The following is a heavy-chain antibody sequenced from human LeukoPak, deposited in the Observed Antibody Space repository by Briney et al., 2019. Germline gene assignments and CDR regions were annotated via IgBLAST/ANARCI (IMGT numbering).Heavy chain of an antibody. D-gene: IGHD2-15*01. Sequence: GRSLRLSCAASGFTFSDYYINSIRQAPGKGLEWVSSISSSGSAIFYADSVRGRFTISRDNAKNSLFLQMNSLRAEDTAVYYCARDLDVVVGPAHYDALDLWGQGTTVTVS. V-gene: IGHV3-11*04. J-gene: IGHJ3*01. CDR2: ISSSGSAI. CDR3: ARDLDVVVGPAHYDALDL. CDR1: GFTFSDYY.